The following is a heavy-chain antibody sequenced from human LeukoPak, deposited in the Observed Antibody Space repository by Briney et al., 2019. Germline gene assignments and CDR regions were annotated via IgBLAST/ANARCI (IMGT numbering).Heavy chain of an antibody. CDR1: GYTFTGYY. CDR3: ASHRDFDY. V-gene: IGHV1-69*10. J-gene: IGHJ4*02. CDR2: INPILGIA. Sequence: SVKVSCKASGYTFTGYYMHWVRQAPGQGLEWMGWINPILGIANYAQKFQGRVTITADKSTSTAYMELSSLRSEDTAVYYCASHRDFDYWGQGTLVTVSS.